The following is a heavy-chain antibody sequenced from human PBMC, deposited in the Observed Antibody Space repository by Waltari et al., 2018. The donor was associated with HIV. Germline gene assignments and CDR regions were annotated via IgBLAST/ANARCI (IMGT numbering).Heavy chain of an antibody. CDR2: ISIVGSYI. D-gene: IGHD3-16*02. V-gene: IGHV3-21*03. CDR1: GFTFSTYN. CDR3: AGGGYDYAWGTYRPFDY. Sequence: EVQLVESGGGLVKPGGSLRLSCAASGFTFSTYNMNWVRQAPGKGLEWLSSISIVGSYIYSPDSFKGRFTISRDNAKNSLYLQMNSLRAEDTAVYYCAGGGYDYAWGTYRPFDYWGQGTLVTVSS. J-gene: IGHJ4*02.